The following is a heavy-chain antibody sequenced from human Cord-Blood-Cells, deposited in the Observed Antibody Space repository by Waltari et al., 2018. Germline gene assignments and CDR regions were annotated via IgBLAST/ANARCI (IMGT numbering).Heavy chain of an antibody. V-gene: IGHV1-3*01. J-gene: IGHJ5*02. CDR3: ARSRPPYSSSWYGNWFDP. D-gene: IGHD6-13*01. CDR2: INAGNGNT. Sequence: QVQLVQSGAEVKKPGASVKVSCQASGYTFTSYAMHWVRQAPGQRLEWMGWINAGNGNTKYSQKFQGRVTITRDTSASTAYMELSSLRSEDTAVYYCARSRPPYSSSWYGNWFDPWGQGTLVTVSS. CDR1: GYTFTSYA.